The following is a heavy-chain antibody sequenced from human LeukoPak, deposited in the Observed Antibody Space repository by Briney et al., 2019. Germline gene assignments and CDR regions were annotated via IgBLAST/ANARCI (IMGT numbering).Heavy chain of an antibody. CDR1: GFTFSSYS. J-gene: IGHJ6*02. CDR2: ISSSSSYI. CDR3: ARGRFNYGWGMDV. V-gene: IGHV3-21*01. D-gene: IGHD5-18*01. Sequence: GGSLRLSCAASGFTFSSYSMNWVRQAPGKGLEWVSSISSSSSYIYYADSVKGRFTISRDNAENSVYLQMNSLRDEDTAVYYCARGRFNYGWGMDVWGQGTTVTVSS.